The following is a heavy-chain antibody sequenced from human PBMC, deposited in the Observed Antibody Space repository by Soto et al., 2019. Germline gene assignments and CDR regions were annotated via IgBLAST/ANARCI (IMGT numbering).Heavy chain of an antibody. CDR1: GYSFTSYW. V-gene: IGHV5-51*01. Sequence: LGESLKISCKGSGYSFTSYWIGWVREMLGKGLEWMGIIYPGDSDTRYSPSFQGQVTISADKSISTAYLQWISLKASDTAMYYCARRIVVATTAYFDYWGQGTLVTVSS. CDR2: IYPGDSDT. J-gene: IGHJ4*02. CDR3: ARRIVVATTAYFDY. D-gene: IGHD1-26*01.